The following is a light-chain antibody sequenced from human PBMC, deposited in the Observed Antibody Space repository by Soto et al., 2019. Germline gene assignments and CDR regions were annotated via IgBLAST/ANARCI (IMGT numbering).Light chain of an antibody. CDR3: TSYTTSSTYV. J-gene: IGLJ1*01. CDR2: DVS. CDR1: SSDVDAYNF. Sequence: QSALTQPASVSGSPGQSIAISCTGTSSDVDAYNFVSWYQHHPGKAPKLMIFDVSNRPSGVSNRFSGSKSGNMASLTISGLQAEDEADYYCTSYTTSSTYVFGTGTKLTVL. V-gene: IGLV2-14*03.